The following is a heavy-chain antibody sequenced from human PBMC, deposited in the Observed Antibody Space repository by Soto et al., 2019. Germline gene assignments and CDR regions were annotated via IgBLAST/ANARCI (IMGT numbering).Heavy chain of an antibody. J-gene: IGHJ4*02. CDR1: GFTFSSYA. Sequence: EVQLLESGGGLVQPGGSLRLSCAASGFTFSSYAMSWVRQAPGKGLEWVSAISGSGGSTYYAASVKGRFTISRDNSKNTLYLQMNSLRAEDTAVYYCAKDSVRHYGSSGDYWGQGTLVTVSS. D-gene: IGHD6-13*01. V-gene: IGHV3-23*01. CDR3: AKDSVRHYGSSGDY. CDR2: ISGSGGST.